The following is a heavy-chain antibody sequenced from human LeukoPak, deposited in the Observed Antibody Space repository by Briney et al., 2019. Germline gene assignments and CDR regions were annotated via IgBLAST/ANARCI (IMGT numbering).Heavy chain of an antibody. CDR3: ARDSYGDSL. D-gene: IGHD4-17*01. CDR2: ISSSGSTI. Sequence: GGSLRLSCAASGFTFSSYEMNWVRQAPGKGLEWVSYISSSGSTIYYADSVKGRFTISRDNAKNSLYLQMNSLRAEVTAVYYCARDSYGDSLWGQGTLVTVSS. V-gene: IGHV3-48*03. J-gene: IGHJ4*02. CDR1: GFTFSSYE.